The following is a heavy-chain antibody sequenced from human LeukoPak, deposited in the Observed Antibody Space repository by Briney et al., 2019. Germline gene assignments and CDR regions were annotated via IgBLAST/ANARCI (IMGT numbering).Heavy chain of an antibody. D-gene: IGHD6-6*01. Sequence: GASVKVSCKAPGYTFTSYGISWVRQAPGQGLEWMGWISAYNGNTNYAQKLQGRVTMTTDTSTSTAYMELRSLRSDDTAVYYCARSPEYSSSSAFDYWGQGTLVTVSS. V-gene: IGHV1-18*01. CDR2: ISAYNGNT. CDR3: ARSPEYSSSSAFDY. CDR1: GYTFTSYG. J-gene: IGHJ4*02.